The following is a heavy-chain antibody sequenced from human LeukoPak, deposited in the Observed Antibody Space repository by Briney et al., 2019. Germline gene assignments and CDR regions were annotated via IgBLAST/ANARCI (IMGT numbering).Heavy chain of an antibody. CDR2: IYSGGST. V-gene: IGHV3-66*01. CDR1: EFSVGSNY. J-gene: IGHJ5*02. CDR3: ARARGLGYGDYVRWFDP. D-gene: IGHD4-17*01. Sequence: GGSLRLSCAASEFSVGSNYMTWVRQAPGKGLEWVSLIYSGGSTYYADSVKGRFTISRDNSKNTLYLQMNSLRAEDTAVYYCARARGLGYGDYVRWFDPWGQGTLVTVSS.